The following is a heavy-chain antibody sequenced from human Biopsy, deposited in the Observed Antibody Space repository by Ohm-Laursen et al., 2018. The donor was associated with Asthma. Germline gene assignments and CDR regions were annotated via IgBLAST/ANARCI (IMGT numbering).Heavy chain of an antibody. CDR1: GGSISVCNQ. CDR3: ARRWRSYDSSNYYLDQ. CDR2: IYHLGKT. Sequence: SDTLSLTCDVSGGSISVCNQWSWVRQPPGRGLEWIGQIYHLGKTIYNPSLKSRATMSVDKSKNQFSRKLTSVTAADTAVYFCARRWRSYDSSNYYLDQWGQGTLVTVSS. V-gene: IGHV4-4*02. J-gene: IGHJ4*02. D-gene: IGHD3-22*01.